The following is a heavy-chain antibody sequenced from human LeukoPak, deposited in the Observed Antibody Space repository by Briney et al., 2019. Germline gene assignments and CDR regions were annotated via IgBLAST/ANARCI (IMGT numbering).Heavy chain of an antibody. CDR2: IFSGSSTM. J-gene: IGHJ3*02. Sequence: KTGGSLRLSCAASGFTFGDYYMNWIRQAPGKGLEWVSYIFSGSSTMFYADSVKGRFTVSRDNAKNSLYLQMNSLRAEDTAVYYCARDQTSVRSFDIWGQGTLVTVSS. V-gene: IGHV3-11*01. CDR1: GFTFGDYY. CDR3: ARDQTSVRSFDI.